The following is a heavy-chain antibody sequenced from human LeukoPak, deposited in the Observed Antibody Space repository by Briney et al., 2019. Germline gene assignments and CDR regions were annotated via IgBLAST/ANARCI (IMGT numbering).Heavy chain of an antibody. CDR1: GGSISSYY. CDR2: IYYSGST. V-gene: IGHV4-59*08. J-gene: IGHJ3*02. CDR3: AGQVVAAIHDAFDI. D-gene: IGHD2-15*01. Sequence: ETLSLTCTVSGGSISSYYWSWIRQPPGKGLEWIGYIYYSGSTNYNPSLTSRVTISVDPSKNQFSLKLSSVTAADTAVYYCAGQVVAAIHDAFDIWGQGTMVTVSS.